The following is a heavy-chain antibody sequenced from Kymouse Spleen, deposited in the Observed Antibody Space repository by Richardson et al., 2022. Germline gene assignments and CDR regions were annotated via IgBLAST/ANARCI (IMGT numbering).Heavy chain of an antibody. D-gene: IGHD1-20*01,IGHD1-7*01. CDR3: AKKV*LEPGLL*L. V-gene: IGHV3-30*18. Sequence: QVQLVESGGGVVQPGRSLRLSCAASGFTFSSYGMHWVRQAPGKGLEWVAVISYDGSNKYYADSVKGRFTISRDNSKNTLYLQMNSLRAEDTAVYYCAKKV*LEPGLL*LLGPGNPGHRLL. CDR2: ISYDGSNK. CDR1: GFTFSSYG. J-gene: IGHJ4*02.